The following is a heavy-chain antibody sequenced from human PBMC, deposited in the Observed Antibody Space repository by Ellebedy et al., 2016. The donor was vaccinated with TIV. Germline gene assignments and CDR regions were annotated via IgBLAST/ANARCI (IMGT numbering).Heavy chain of an antibody. CDR1: GFTLSSFA. CDR2: ISADGSST. V-gene: IGHV3-23*01. D-gene: IGHD3-16*01. J-gene: IGHJ4*02. Sequence: GGSLRLSCADSGFTLSSFAMHWVRQPPGKGLEWLSVISADGSSTSQAGSVKGRFTITRDNPKNTLYAQMNRLTTQDTAVYYCAKGSSSGFNYDRVGFEYWGQGTVVTVSS. CDR3: AKGSSSGFNYDRVGFEY.